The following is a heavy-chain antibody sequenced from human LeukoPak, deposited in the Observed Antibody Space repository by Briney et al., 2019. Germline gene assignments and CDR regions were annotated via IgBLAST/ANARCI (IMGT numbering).Heavy chain of an antibody. J-gene: IGHJ6*02. Sequence: GGSLRLSCAASGFTFSGSAMHWVRQAPGKGLEWVANIKQDGSEKYYVDSVKGRFTISRDNAKNSLYLQMNSLRAEDTAVYYCARSGWGYCSSTSCYDGMDVWGQGTTVTVSS. CDR2: IKQDGSEK. V-gene: IGHV3-7*01. D-gene: IGHD2-2*01. CDR3: ARSGWGYCSSTSCYDGMDV. CDR1: GFTFSGSA.